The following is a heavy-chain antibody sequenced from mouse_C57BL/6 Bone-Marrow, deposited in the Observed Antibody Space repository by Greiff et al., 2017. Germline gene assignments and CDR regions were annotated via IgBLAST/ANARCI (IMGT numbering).Heavy chain of an antibody. Sequence: VQLQQSGAELVRPGASVTLSCKASGYTFTDYEMHWVKQTPVHGLEWIGAIDPETGGTAYNQKFKGKAILTADKSSSTAYMELRSLTSEDSAVYYCTRRTTVQFAYWGQGTLVTVSA. CDR2: IDPETGGT. D-gene: IGHD1-1*01. CDR1: GYTFTDYE. CDR3: TRRTTVQFAY. V-gene: IGHV1-15*01. J-gene: IGHJ3*01.